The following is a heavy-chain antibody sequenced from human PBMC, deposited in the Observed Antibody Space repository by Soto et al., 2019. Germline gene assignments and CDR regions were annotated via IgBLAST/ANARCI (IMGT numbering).Heavy chain of an antibody. CDR2: ISDNGGTT. D-gene: IGHD6-13*01. Sequence: GGSRRLSCAASEFTFSNYAMSWVRQAPGKGLEWVSSISDNGGTTYYADSVKGRFTISRDNSKNTLYLQMNSLRAEDTAVYYCAKDPQQLIAYFDYWGQGTQVTVSS. CDR3: AKDPQQLIAYFDY. V-gene: IGHV3-23*01. CDR1: EFTFSNYA. J-gene: IGHJ4*02.